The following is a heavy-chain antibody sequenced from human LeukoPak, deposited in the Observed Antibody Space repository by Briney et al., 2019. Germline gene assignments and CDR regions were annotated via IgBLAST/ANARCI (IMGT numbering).Heavy chain of an antibody. CDR3: AERGGPFDY. CDR1: GFTFSSYA. CDR2: ISGSGGST. Sequence: GGSLRLSCAASGFTFSSYAMSWVRQAPGKGLEWVSAISGSGGSTYYADSVKGRSTISRDNSKYSLYLQMNSLRAEDTAVYYCAERGGPFDYWGQGTLVTVSS. J-gene: IGHJ4*02. V-gene: IGHV3-23*01. D-gene: IGHD3-10*01.